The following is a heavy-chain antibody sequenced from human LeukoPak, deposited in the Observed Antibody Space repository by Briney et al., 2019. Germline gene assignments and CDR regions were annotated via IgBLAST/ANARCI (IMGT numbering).Heavy chain of an antibody. V-gene: IGHV3-53*01. CDR1: GFTVSSNY. Sequence: GGSLRLSCAASGFTVSSNYMSWVREAPGKGLEWVSVIYTDGSTYYADSVKGRFTISRDNSKNTLALQMNSLRAEDTAVYYCARDYMDVWGKGTPVTVSS. CDR3: ARDYMDV. CDR2: IYTDGST. J-gene: IGHJ6*03.